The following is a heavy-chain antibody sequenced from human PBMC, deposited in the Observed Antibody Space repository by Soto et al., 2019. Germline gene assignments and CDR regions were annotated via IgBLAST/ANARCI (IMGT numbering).Heavy chain of an antibody. D-gene: IGHD2-15*01. V-gene: IGHV1-69*04. CDR1: GYTFTSYD. J-gene: IGHJ4*02. CDR2: IIPILGIA. Sequence: SVKVSCKASGYTFTSYDINWVRQAPGQGLEWMGRIIPILGIANYAQKFQGRVTITADKSTSTAYMELSSLRSEDTAVYYCARDSGYGGGGSSKKEEQFAYWGQGTLATV. CDR3: ARDSGYGGGGSSKKEEQFAY.